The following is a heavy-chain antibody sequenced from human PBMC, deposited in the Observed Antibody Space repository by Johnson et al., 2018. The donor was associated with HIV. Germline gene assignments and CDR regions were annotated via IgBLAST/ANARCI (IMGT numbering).Heavy chain of an antibody. CDR2: LSYDGSSK. J-gene: IGHJ3*01. D-gene: IGHD3-22*01. V-gene: IGHV3-30*04. Sequence: QVQLVESGGGVVQTGRSLRLSCAASGLIFSSYAMHWVRQDPGEGLERAAVLSYDGSSKYYADSVKGRFTISRDNSKNTLYLQMNSLRAEDTAVYYCARDINYYDSSGYLIGSDAFDLWGQGTMVTVSS. CDR3: ARDINYYDSSGYLIGSDAFDL. CDR1: GLIFSSYA.